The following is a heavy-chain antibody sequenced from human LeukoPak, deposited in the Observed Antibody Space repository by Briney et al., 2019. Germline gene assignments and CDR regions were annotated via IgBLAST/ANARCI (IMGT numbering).Heavy chain of an antibody. CDR1: GGSISSYY. CDR3: ARVSTGYYDSSGYYHTAGYFDY. D-gene: IGHD3-22*01. V-gene: IGHV4-59*01. Sequence: TSETLSLTCTVSGGSISSYYWSWIRQPPGKGLEWIGYIYYSRSTNYNPSLKSRVTISVDTSKNQFSLKLSSVTAADTAVYYCARVSTGYYDSSGYYHTAGYFDYWGQGTLVTVSS. J-gene: IGHJ4*02. CDR2: IYYSRST.